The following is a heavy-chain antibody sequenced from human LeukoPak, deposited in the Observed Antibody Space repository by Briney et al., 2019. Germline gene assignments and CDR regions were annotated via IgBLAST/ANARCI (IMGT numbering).Heavy chain of an antibody. Sequence: GESLKISCKGSGYSFTDYWIGWVRQMPGKGLEWMGIIYPDDSNTRYSPSFQGQVTISADKSISSAYLQWSSLKASDTAMYYCARRLALGSTPGYFDYWGQGILVTVSS. J-gene: IGHJ4*02. D-gene: IGHD3-16*01. CDR2: IYPDDSNT. CDR3: ARRLALGSTPGYFDY. CDR1: GYSFTDYW. V-gene: IGHV5-51*01.